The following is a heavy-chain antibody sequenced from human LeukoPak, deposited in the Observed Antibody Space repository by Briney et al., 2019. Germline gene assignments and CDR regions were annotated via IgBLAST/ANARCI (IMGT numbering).Heavy chain of an antibody. Sequence: GGSLRLSCAASGFTFSSYAMSWVRQAPGKGLEWVSAISRSGGSTYYADSVKGRFTISRDNSKNTLYLQMNSLRAEDTAVYYCAKDVLPFRANWYFDLWGRGTLVTVSS. V-gene: IGHV3-23*01. CDR1: GFTFSSYA. CDR3: AKDVLPFRANWYFDL. D-gene: IGHD2/OR15-2a*01. CDR2: ISRSGGST. J-gene: IGHJ2*01.